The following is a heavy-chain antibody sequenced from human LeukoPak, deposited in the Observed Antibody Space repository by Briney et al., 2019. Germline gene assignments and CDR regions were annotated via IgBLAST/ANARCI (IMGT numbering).Heavy chain of an antibody. D-gene: IGHD4-11*01. CDR3: ARDRTTVTTMDYFDY. CDR1: GFTFSSYS. CDR2: ISSSSSYI. V-gene: IGHV3-21*01. Sequence: GGSLRLSCAASGFTFSSYSMNWVRQAPGKGLEWVSSISSSSSYIYYADSVKGRFTISRDNAKNSLYLQMNSLRAEDTAVYYCARDRTTVTTMDYFDYWGQGTLVTVPS. J-gene: IGHJ4*02.